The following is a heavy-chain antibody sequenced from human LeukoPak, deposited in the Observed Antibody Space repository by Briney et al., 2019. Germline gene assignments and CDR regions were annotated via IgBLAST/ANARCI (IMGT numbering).Heavy chain of an antibody. CDR3: ARAYDAFDI. Sequence: GALRLSCAASGLTFSRYWMSWVRQAPGKGLEWLANIGSDGTETNYVDSVKGRFTISRDNAKNSLYLQMNSLRAEDTAVYYCARAYDAFDIWGQGTMVTVSS. CDR2: IGSDGTET. J-gene: IGHJ3*02. V-gene: IGHV3-7*02. CDR1: GLTFSRYW.